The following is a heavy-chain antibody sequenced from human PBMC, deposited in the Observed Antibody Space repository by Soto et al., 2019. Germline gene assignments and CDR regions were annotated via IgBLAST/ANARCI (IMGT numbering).Heavy chain of an antibody. Sequence: SETLSLTCAVSGGSISSGGYSWSWVRQPPGKGLEWIGEIYHSGSTNYNPSLKSRVTISVDKSKNQFSLKLSSVTAADTAVYYCARLVVVVVAAPMGYAFDIWGQGTMVTVSS. CDR3: ARLVVVVVAAPMGYAFDI. V-gene: IGHV4-4*02. CDR2: IYHSGST. CDR1: GGSISSGGYS. J-gene: IGHJ3*02. D-gene: IGHD2-15*01.